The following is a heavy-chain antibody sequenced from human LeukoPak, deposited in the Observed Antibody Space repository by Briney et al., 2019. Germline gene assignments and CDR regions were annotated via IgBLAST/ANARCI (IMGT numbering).Heavy chain of an antibody. D-gene: IGHD6-13*01. CDR3: AKYGSTYSSSWYDY. V-gene: IGHV3-23*01. J-gene: IGHJ4*02. CDR1: GFTFNNYA. Sequence: GGSLKLSCAASGFTFNNYAMSWVRQAPGKGLEWVSVITGSGGGTNYADSVKGRFTISRDNSKNTLYLQMNSLRAEDTAVYYCAKYGSTYSSSWYDYWGQGTLVTVSS. CDR2: ITGSGGGT.